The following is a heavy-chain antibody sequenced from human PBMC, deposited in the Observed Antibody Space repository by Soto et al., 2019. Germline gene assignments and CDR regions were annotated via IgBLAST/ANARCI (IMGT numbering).Heavy chain of an antibody. CDR1: GFTFSSYW. J-gene: IGHJ4*02. Sequence: PGGSLRLSCAASGFTFSSYWMHWVRQAPGKGLVWVSRINGDGTTITYADSVKGRFTISRDNAKNTLSLQMNSLRAEDTAVYYCARVPRGGTFYFDSWGQGTLVTVSS. CDR2: INGDGTTI. V-gene: IGHV3-74*01. CDR3: ARVPRGGTFYFDS. D-gene: IGHD1-26*01.